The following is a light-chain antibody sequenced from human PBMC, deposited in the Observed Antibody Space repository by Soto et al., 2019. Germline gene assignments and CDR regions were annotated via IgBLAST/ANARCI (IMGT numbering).Light chain of an antibody. Sequence: EIQMTQSPSSLSASVGDRVTITCRASQSISNYLNWFQQKPGKAPKLLIYAASSLQSGVPSRFSGSGSGTDFTLAISSLQPEDFATYYCQQSYSAPLYTFGQGTKLEIK. J-gene: IGKJ2*01. CDR3: QQSYSAPLYT. CDR1: QSISNY. V-gene: IGKV1-39*01. CDR2: AAS.